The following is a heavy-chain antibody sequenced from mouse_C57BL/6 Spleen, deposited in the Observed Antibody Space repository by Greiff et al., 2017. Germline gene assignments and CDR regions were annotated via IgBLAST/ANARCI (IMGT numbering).Heavy chain of an antibody. Sequence: EADGGLVQPKGSLTLSCAASGFPFNTYAMHWVRQAPGTGLEWVARIRSKSRNYATNYADSVKDRFTISRDDSHSMLYLQMNNLKTEDTAMYYCVAIYDGYPYAMDYWGQGTSVTVSS. D-gene: IGHD2-3*01. V-gene: IGHV10-3*01. J-gene: IGHJ4*01. CDR3: VAIYDGYPYAMDY. CDR1: GFPFNTYA. CDR2: IRSKSRNYAT.